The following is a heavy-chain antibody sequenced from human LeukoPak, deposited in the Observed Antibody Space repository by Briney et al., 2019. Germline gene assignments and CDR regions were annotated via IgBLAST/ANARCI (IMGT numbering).Heavy chain of an antibody. CDR3: ARGETRNDY. J-gene: IGHJ4*02. Sequence: ALVKVSCKASGYSFINNVINWVRRAPGQGLEWMGWISPYNGNTNFAQKLQGRVTLTTDTSTSTAYLELRSLRSDDTAVYYCARGETRNDYWGQGTLVTVSS. CDR2: ISPYNGNT. V-gene: IGHV1-18*01. D-gene: IGHD3-16*01. CDR1: GYSFINNV.